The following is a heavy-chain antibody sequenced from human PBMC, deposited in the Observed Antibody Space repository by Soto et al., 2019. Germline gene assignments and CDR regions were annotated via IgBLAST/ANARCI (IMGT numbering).Heavy chain of an antibody. CDR2: INHSGST. Sequence: QVQLQQWGAGLLKPSETLSLTCAVYGGSFSGYYWSWIRQPPGKGLGWIGEINHSGSTNYNPSLKSRVTISVDTSKTQFSLKLSSVTAADTAVYYCASRAKYSSSWYVYWGQGTLVTVSS. CDR1: GGSFSGYY. D-gene: IGHD6-13*01. V-gene: IGHV4-34*01. CDR3: ASRAKYSSSWYVY. J-gene: IGHJ4*02.